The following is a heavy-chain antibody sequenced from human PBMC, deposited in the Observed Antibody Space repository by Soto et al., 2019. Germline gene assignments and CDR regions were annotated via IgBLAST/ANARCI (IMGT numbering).Heavy chain of an antibody. CDR1: GFTFSSYW. CDR3: ARVVAAAGTPWFDP. CDR2: IKQDGSEK. J-gene: IGHJ5*02. Sequence: GGSLRLSCAASGFTFSSYWMSWVRQAPGKGLEWVANIKQDGSEKYYVDSVKGRFTISRDNAKNSLYLQMNSLRAEDTAVYCCARVVAAAGTPWFDPWGQGTLVTVSS. V-gene: IGHV3-7*01. D-gene: IGHD6-13*01.